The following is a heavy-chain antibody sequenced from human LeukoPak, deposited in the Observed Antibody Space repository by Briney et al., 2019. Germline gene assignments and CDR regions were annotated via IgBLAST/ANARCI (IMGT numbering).Heavy chain of an antibody. CDR3: ARELYYYGSGSNEFDY. Sequence: GSVKVSCKASGYTFTSYDINGVRQATGQGREWMGWMYPNSGNTGYAQTFQGRVTMTRNTSISTAYMELSSLRSEDTAVYYCARELYYYGSGSNEFDYWGQGTLVTVSS. CDR2: MYPNSGNT. J-gene: IGHJ4*02. V-gene: IGHV1-8*01. D-gene: IGHD3-10*01. CDR1: GYTFTSYD.